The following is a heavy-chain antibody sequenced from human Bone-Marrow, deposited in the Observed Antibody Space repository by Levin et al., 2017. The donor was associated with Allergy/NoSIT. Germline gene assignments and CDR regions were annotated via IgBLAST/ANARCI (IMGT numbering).Heavy chain of an antibody. J-gene: IGHJ4*02. V-gene: IGHV3-11*01. D-gene: IGHD3-9*01. CDR2: ISSSGTTT. CDR3: ARDTEGSGYFVGSFDQ. CDR1: GFSFSDYY. Sequence: TAGGSLRLSCAASGFSFSDYYMSWIRQAPGKGLEWLSYISSSGTTTYYADSVEGRFTISRDNARNSLYLQMNSLRAEDTAVYYCARDTEGSGYFVGSFDQWGQGTLVTVSS.